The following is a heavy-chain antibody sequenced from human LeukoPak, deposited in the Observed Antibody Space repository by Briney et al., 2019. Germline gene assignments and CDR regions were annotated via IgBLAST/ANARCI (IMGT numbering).Heavy chain of an antibody. CDR3: ARDSDTFSSAWYRYFDY. CDR2: IHPSGST. J-gene: IGHJ4*02. D-gene: IGHD6-19*01. CDR1: GGSFSSYY. V-gene: IGHV4-4*07. Sequence: PSETLSLTCTVAGGSFSSYYWSWIRQPAGKGLEWIGRIHPSGSTNYNPSLKSRVTMSVDTSKSQFSLKLSSVTAADTALYYCARDSDTFSSAWYRYFDYWGQGTLVTVSS.